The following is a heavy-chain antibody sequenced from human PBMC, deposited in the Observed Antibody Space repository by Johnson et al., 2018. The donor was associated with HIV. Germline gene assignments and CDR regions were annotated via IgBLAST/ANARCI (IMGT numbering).Heavy chain of an antibody. CDR1: GFTFSSYG. D-gene: IGHD3-22*01. CDR2: ISYDGSNE. V-gene: IGHV3-30*19. CDR3: TTDFSYYDSSGTGGDI. Sequence: QVQLVESGGGVVQPGRSLRLSCAASGFTFSSYGIHWVRQAPGKGLEWVAVISYDGSNEYYADSVKGRFTISRDNSKNTLYLQMNSLKTEDTAVYYCTTDFSYYDSSGTGGDIWGQGTLVTVSS. J-gene: IGHJ3*02.